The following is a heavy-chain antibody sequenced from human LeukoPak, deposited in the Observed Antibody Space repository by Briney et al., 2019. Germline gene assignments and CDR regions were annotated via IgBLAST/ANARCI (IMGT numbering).Heavy chain of an antibody. CDR3: ARVPNYYDSSGYYSNWFDP. CDR2: ISGYNGKT. Sequence: ASVKVSCKASGYTFTSYGLSWVRQAPGQGLEWMGWISGYNGKTNYAQKFQGRVTMTTDTSTSTAYMELRSLRSDDTAVYYCARVPNYYDSSGYYSNWFDPWGQRTLVTISS. D-gene: IGHD3-22*01. J-gene: IGHJ5*02. CDR1: GYTFTSYG. V-gene: IGHV1-18*01.